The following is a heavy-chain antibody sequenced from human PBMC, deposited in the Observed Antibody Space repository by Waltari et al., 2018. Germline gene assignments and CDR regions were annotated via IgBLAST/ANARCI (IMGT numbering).Heavy chain of an antibody. J-gene: IGHJ4*02. CDR2: IKTDGSTI. D-gene: IGHD4-17*01. CDR3: TREDYGGKDY. Sequence: EVQLAESGGGLVQPGESLRLSCAASGFTFSPYWMHWVRQGPGKGLVGVSRIKTDGSTINYADSVKGRFTISRDNAKNTLYLQMNSLRAEDTAVYYCTREDYGGKDYWGQGTLVTVSS. CDR1: GFTFSPYW. V-gene: IGHV3-74*01.